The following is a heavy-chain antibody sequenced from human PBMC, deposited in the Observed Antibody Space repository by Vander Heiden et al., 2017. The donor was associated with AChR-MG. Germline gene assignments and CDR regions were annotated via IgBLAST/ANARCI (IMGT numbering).Heavy chain of an antibody. J-gene: IGHJ5*02. CDR3: AGDILTGYNWFDP. CDR1: GFTFSSYA. D-gene: IGHD3-9*01. CDR2: ISGSGGST. Sequence: EVQLLESGGGLVQPGGSLRLSCAASGFTFSSYARRWVRQAPGKGLEWVSAISGSGGSTYYADSVKGRFTISRDNSKNTLYLQMNSLRAEDTAVYYCAGDILTGYNWFDPWGQGTLVTVSS. V-gene: IGHV3-23*01.